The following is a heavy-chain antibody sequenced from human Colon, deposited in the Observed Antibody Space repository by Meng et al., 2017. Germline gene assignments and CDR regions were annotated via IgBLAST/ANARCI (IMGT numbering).Heavy chain of an antibody. J-gene: IGHJ3*02. Sequence: GESLKISCAASGFTFSSYAMSWVRQAPGKGLEWVSAISGSGGSTYYADSVKGRFTISRDNSKNTLYLQMNSLRAEDTAVYYCANLLWFGELSWAFYIWGQGTMVTVSS. CDR3: ANLLWFGELSWAFYI. D-gene: IGHD3-10*01. CDR2: ISGSGGST. V-gene: IGHV3-23*01. CDR1: GFTFSSYA.